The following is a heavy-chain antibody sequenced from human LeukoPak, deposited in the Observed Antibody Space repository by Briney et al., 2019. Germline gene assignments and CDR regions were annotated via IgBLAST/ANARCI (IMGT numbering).Heavy chain of an antibody. V-gene: IGHV4-59*01. CDR1: GGSISSYY. J-gene: IGHJ5*02. D-gene: IGHD4-17*01. CDR2: IYYSGST. Sequence: PSETLSLTCTVSGGSISSYYWSWIRQPPGKGLEWIGYIYYSGSTNYNPSLKSRVTISVDTSKNQFSLKLGSVTAADTAVYYCAGYGYGDYGWFDPWGQGTLVTVSS. CDR3: AGYGYGDYGWFDP.